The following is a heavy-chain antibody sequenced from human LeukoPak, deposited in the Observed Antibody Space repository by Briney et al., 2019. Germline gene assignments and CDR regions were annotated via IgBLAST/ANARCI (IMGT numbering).Heavy chain of an antibody. Sequence: SQTLSLTCTVSGGSISSGGYYWSWIRQHPGKGLEWIVYIYYSGSTYYNPSLKSRVTISVYTSKNQFSLKLSSVTAADTAVYYCARGYSYYYDSSGYYYDYWGQGTLVTVSS. CDR3: ARGYSYYYDSSGYYYDY. V-gene: IGHV4-31*03. CDR1: GGSISSGGYY. CDR2: IYYSGST. J-gene: IGHJ4*02. D-gene: IGHD3-22*01.